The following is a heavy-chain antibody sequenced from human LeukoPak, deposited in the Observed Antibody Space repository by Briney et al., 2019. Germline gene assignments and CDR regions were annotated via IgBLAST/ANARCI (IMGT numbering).Heavy chain of an antibody. J-gene: IGHJ4*02. CDR2: IRSQIYGGTT. CDR3: TRDQTPYY. V-gene: IGHV3-49*04. Sequence: GGSLRLSCTGSGFTFGDYAMTWARQAPGKGLEWVGFIRSQIYGGTTEYAASVKGRFTISRDDSEGVAYLQMNSLKTEDTAVYYCTRDQTPYYWGQGTLVTVSS. CDR1: GFTFGDYA.